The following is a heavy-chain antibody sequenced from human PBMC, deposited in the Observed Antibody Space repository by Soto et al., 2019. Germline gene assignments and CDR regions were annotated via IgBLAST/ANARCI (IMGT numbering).Heavy chain of an antibody. CDR2: IYYSGST. V-gene: IGHV4-31*03. CDR3: ARDKKYGSGNNWFDP. D-gene: IGHD3-10*01. J-gene: IGHJ5*02. Sequence: SETLSLTCTVSGGSISSGGYYWSWIRQHPGKGLEWIGYIYYSGSTYYNPSLKSRVTISVDTSKNQFSLKLSSVTAADTAVYYCARDKKYGSGNNWFDPWGKGTLVTVSS. CDR1: GGSISSGGYY.